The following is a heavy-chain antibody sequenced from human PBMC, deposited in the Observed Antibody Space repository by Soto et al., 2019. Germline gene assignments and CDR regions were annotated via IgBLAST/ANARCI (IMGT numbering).Heavy chain of an antibody. CDR3: ARSVAVPGAHIDY. CDR1: GGSISGSY. V-gene: IGHV4-59*01. CDR2: VYYTGST. J-gene: IGHJ4*02. D-gene: IGHD6-19*01. Sequence: SETLSLSCSVSGGSISGSYWSWIRQSPGKGLEWLGYVYYTGSTNYSPSLRSRVSISVDTSKNEFSLRLSSVTAADTAVYFCARSVAVPGAHIDYWGQGTQVTVSS.